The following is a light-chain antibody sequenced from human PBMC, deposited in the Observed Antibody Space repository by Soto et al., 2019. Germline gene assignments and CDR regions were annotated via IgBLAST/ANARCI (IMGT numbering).Light chain of an antibody. CDR1: QSVSSNY. J-gene: IGKJ5*01. V-gene: IGKV3-20*01. CDR3: QQYGTPPQT. CDR2: DAS. Sequence: EIVLTQSPGTLSLSPGERATLSCRASQSVSSNYLAWYQQKPGQAPRLLIYDASSRATGIPDRFSGSGSGTDFTLTISRLEPEDIEVYYCQQYGTPPQTFGQGTRLEI.